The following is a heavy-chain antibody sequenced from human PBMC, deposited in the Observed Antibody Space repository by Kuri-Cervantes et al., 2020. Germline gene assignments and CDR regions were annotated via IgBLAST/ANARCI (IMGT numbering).Heavy chain of an antibody. CDR3: AHRGSSTSAKRNWFDP. Sequence: SGPTLVKPTQTLTLTCTFSGFSLSTSGVGVGWIRQPPGKALEWLALIYWNDDKRYSPSLKSRLTITKDTSKNQVVLTMTNMDPVDTATYYCAHRGSSTSAKRNWFDPWGQGTLVHGAS. CDR1: GFSLSTSGVG. CDR2: IYWNDDK. V-gene: IGHV2-5*01. D-gene: IGHD2-2*01. J-gene: IGHJ5*02.